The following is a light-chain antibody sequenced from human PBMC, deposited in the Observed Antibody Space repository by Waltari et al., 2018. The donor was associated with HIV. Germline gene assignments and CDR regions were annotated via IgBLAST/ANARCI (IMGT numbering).Light chain of an antibody. J-gene: IGLJ1*01. CDR2: QDN. CDR1: NLGDKY. V-gene: IGLV3-1*01. Sequence: SYELIQPPSVSVSPGQTASITCSGHNLGDKYASWYQQRPGQAPILVIYQDNKRPSGIPGRFSGSNSGNIATLTISETQAIDEADYYCQAWDSDTYLFGTGTKVTVL. CDR3: QAWDSDTYL.